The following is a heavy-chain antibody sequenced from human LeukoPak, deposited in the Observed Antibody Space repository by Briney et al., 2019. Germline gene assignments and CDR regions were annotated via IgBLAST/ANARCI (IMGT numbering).Heavy chain of an antibody. CDR1: GFTFSNAY. CDR3: ITPLPYSAQ. J-gene: IGHJ4*02. V-gene: IGHV3-15*07. CDR2: IKPKTDGETT. Sequence: GGSLRLSCAASGFTFSNAYMNWFRQAPGKGLEWVGRIKPKTDGETTEYAAPVKGRFSISRDDSKNMLYLQMNSLKTEDTAVYYCITPLPYSAQGGQGTLVTVSS. D-gene: IGHD2-21*01.